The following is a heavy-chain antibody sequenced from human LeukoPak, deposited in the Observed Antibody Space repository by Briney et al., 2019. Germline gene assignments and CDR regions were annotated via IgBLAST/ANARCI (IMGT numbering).Heavy chain of an antibody. J-gene: IGHJ3*02. CDR3: ARPVGSSYTSRDAFDI. CDR2: INTDGSST. V-gene: IGHV3-74*01. Sequence: PGGSLRLSCAASGFTFSSYWMHWVRQAPGKGLVWVSRINTDGSSTSYADSVKGRFTISRDNAKNTLYLQMNSLRAEDTAVYYCARPVGSSYTSRDAFDIWAKGQWSPSLQ. D-gene: IGHD6-6*01. CDR1: GFTFSSYW.